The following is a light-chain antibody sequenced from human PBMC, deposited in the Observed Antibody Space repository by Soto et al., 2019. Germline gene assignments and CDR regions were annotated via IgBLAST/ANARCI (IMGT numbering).Light chain of an antibody. J-gene: IGLJ2*01. CDR3: SSYTSTSTLVL. CDR1: SSDVGGYKY. CDR2: DVT. V-gene: IGLV2-14*03. Sequence: QSALTQPASVSGSPGQSITISCTGASSDVGGYKYVSWYQHHPGNAPKLLIYDVTIRPSGVSDRFSGSKSGNTASLTISGLQAEDESTYYCSSYTSTSTLVLFGGGTKLTV.